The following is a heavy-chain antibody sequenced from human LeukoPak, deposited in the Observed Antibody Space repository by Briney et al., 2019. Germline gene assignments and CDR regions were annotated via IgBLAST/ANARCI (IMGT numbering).Heavy chain of an antibody. V-gene: IGHV1-18*01. Sequence: ASVKVFCKASGYTFTSYGISWVRQAPGRELEWMGWISAYNGNTNYAQKLQGRVTMTTDTSTSTAYMELRSLRSDDTAVYYCASGSSDKGYYYGMDVWGQGTTVTVSS. J-gene: IGHJ6*02. CDR1: GYTFTSYG. CDR3: ASGSSDKGYYYGMDV. D-gene: IGHD1-26*01. CDR2: ISAYNGNT.